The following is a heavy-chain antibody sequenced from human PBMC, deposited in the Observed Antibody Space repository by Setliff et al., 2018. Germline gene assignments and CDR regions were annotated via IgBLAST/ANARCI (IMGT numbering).Heavy chain of an antibody. CDR2: INPSGGST. CDR1: GYTFTSYY. CDR3: ARDRAYYDILTGYYTHDAFDI. Sequence: ASVKVSCKASGYTFTSYYMHWVRQAPGQGLEWMGIINPSGGSTSYAQKFQGRVTMTRDTSTSTVYMELSSLRSEDTAVYYCARDRAYYDILTGYYTHDAFDIWGQGTMVTVSS. V-gene: IGHV1-46*01. D-gene: IGHD3-9*01. J-gene: IGHJ3*02.